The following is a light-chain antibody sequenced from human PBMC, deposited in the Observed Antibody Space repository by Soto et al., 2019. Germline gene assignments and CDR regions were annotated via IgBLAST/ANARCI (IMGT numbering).Light chain of an antibody. CDR2: EGS. CDR3: CSYAGSSIFYV. V-gene: IGLV2-23*01. Sequence: QSVLTQPASVSGSPGQSSTISCTGTSSDVGSYNLVSWYQQHPGKAPKLMIYEGSKRPSGVSNRFSGSKSGNTASLTISGLQAEDEADYYCCSYAGSSIFYVFGTGTKVTVL. CDR1: SSDVGSYNL. J-gene: IGLJ1*01.